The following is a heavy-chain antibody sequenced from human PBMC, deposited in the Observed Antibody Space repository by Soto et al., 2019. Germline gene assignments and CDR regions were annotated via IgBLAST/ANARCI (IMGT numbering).Heavy chain of an antibody. Sequence: GGSLRLSCAASGFPFRSYPLSWVRQAPGKGLEWVSAISGSGGSTYYADSVKGRFTISRDNSMNTLYLQMNSLRAEDTAVYYCAKRGPDAFDIWGQGTMVTVSS. CDR2: ISGSGGST. J-gene: IGHJ3*02. V-gene: IGHV3-23*01. CDR3: AKRGPDAFDI. CDR1: GFPFRSYP.